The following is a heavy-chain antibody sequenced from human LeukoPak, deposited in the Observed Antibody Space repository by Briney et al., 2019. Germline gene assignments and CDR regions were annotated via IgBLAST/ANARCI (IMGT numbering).Heavy chain of an antibody. CDR2: INPSGGST. J-gene: IGHJ4*02. Sequence: GASVKVSCKASGYTFTSYYMHWVRQAPGQGLEWMGIINPSGGSTSYAQKFQGRVTMTEDTSTDTAYMELSSLRSEDTAVYYCATEQWLAGNFDYWGQGTLVTVSS. CDR1: GYTFTSYY. D-gene: IGHD6-19*01. V-gene: IGHV1-46*01. CDR3: ATEQWLAGNFDY.